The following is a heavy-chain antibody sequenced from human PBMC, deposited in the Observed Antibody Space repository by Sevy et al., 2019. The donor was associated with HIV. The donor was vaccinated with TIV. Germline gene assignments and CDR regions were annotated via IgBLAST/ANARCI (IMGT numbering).Heavy chain of an antibody. CDR3: ARVKTVGAPFGL. D-gene: IGHD1-26*01. V-gene: IGHV3-30-3*01. J-gene: IGHJ1*01. CDR2: ISYDGSNK. CDR1: GFTFSSYA. Sequence: GGSLRLSCAASGFTFSSYAMHWVRQAPGKGLEWVAVISYDGSNKYYADSVKGRFTISRDNSKNTLYLQMNSLRGEDTAVYYCARVKTVGAPFGLWGQGTLVTVS.